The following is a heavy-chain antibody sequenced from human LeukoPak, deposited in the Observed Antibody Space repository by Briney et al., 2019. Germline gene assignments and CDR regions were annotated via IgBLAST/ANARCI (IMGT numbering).Heavy chain of an antibody. D-gene: IGHD3-10*01. CDR2: IDPSDSYT. CDR3: ARHLGQGGWLQWFGEQYYYYGMDV. Sequence: GESLRISCKGSGYSFTSYWISWVRQMPGKGLEWMGRIDPSDSYTNYSPSFQGHVTISAGKSISTAYLQWSSLKASDTAMYYCARHLGQGGWLQWFGEQYYYYGMDVWGKGTTVTVSS. J-gene: IGHJ6*04. CDR1: GYSFTSYW. V-gene: IGHV5-10-1*01.